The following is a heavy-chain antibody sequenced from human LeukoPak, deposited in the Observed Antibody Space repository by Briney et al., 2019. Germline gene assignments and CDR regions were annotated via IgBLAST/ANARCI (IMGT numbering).Heavy chain of an antibody. J-gene: IGHJ3*02. CDR1: GFTFSSYS. CDR3: AEDSGYDSSGYPLGAFDI. D-gene: IGHD3-22*01. Sequence: GGSLRLSCAASGFTFSSYSMNWVRQAPGKGLEWVSSISSSSSYIYYADSVKGRFTISRDNAKNSLYLQMNSLRAEDMALYYCAEDSGYDSSGYPLGAFDIWGQGTMVTVSS. CDR2: ISSSSSYI. V-gene: IGHV3-21*04.